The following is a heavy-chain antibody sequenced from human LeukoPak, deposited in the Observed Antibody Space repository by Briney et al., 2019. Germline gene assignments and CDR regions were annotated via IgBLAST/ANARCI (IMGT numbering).Heavy chain of an antibody. J-gene: IGHJ4*02. Sequence: GGSLRLSCVASGFTFDDYAMHWIRQAPGKGLEWVSSISWSGSSLAYADSVKGRFTISRDNAKNSLYLHMNSLRPEDTAFYYCAKAVRSSSSLADYWGQGTLVTVSS. CDR2: ISWSGSSL. D-gene: IGHD6-6*01. CDR3: AKAVRSSSSLADY. CDR1: GFTFDDYA. V-gene: IGHV3-9*01.